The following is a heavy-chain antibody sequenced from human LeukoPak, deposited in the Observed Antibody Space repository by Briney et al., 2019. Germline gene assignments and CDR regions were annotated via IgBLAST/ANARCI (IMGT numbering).Heavy chain of an antibody. D-gene: IGHD3-22*01. CDR1: GGSFSGYY. V-gene: IGHV4-34*01. Sequence: PSETLSLTCAVYGGSFSGYYWSWIRQPPGKGLEWIGEINRSGSTNYNPSLKSRVTISVDTSKNQFSLKLSSVTAADTAVYYCARESSGYYHNWGQGTLVTVSS. J-gene: IGHJ4*02. CDR2: INRSGST. CDR3: ARESSGYYHN.